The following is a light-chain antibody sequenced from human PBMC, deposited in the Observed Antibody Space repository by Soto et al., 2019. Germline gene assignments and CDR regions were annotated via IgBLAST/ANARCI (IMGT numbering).Light chain of an antibody. Sequence: EIVLTQSPGTLSLSPGERATLSCRASQSVSSSYLAWYQQKLGQAPRLLIYGASSRATGIPDRFSGSGSGTDFTINISRLEPEDFAVYYCQQYGSLPWTFGQGTTVEIK. J-gene: IGKJ1*01. CDR2: GAS. V-gene: IGKV3-20*01. CDR1: QSVSSSY. CDR3: QQYGSLPWT.